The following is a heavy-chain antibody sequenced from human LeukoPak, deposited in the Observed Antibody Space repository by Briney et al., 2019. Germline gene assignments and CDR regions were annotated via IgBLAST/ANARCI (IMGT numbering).Heavy chain of an antibody. CDR3: ARDSAARPPFDP. CDR1: GFSFNSYS. V-gene: IGHV3-21*01. Sequence: GGSLRLSCAASGFSFNSYSMNWVRQATGKGLEWVSSISSSSSYIYYADSVKGRFTISGDNAKNSLYLQMNSLRAEDTAVYYCARDSAARPPFDPWGQGTLVTVSS. CDR2: ISSSSSYI. D-gene: IGHD3-10*01. J-gene: IGHJ5*02.